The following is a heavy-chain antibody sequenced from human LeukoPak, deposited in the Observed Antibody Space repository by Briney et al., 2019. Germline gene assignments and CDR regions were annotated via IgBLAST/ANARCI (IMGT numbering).Heavy chain of an antibody. CDR2: IYDSGST. CDR3: ARIPLLYYDSSGYYLDY. J-gene: IGHJ4*02. D-gene: IGHD3-22*01. CDR1: GGSIRSSYYY. Sequence: SETLSLTCTVSGGSIRSSYYYWGWIRQPPGKGLEWIGSIYDSGSTYYNPSLKSRVTISVDTSKNQFSLKLSSVTAADTAVYYCARIPLLYYDSSGYYLDYWGQGTLVTVSS. V-gene: IGHV4-39*01.